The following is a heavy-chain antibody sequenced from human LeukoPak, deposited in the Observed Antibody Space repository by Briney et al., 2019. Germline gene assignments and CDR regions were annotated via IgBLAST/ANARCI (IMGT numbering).Heavy chain of an antibody. V-gene: IGHV3-30*04. CDR3: ARPVREQWLYDAFDI. CDR2: ISFGGSNH. Sequence: GGSLRLSCAASGFTFTTYVMHWVRQAPGKGLEWVSFISFGGSNHYYADSVKGRFTISRDNSKSMLYLQMNSLRPEDTAVYFCARPVREQWLYDAFDIWGQGTMVTVSS. J-gene: IGHJ3*02. CDR1: GFTFTTYV. D-gene: IGHD6-19*01.